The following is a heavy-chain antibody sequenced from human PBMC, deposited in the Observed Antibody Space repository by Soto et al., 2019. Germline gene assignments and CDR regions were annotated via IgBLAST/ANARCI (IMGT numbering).Heavy chain of an antibody. J-gene: IGHJ4*02. CDR2: IYYSGST. CDR1: GGSISSSSYY. D-gene: IGHD6-13*01. CDR3: ASSTSSSWYYLDY. V-gene: IGHV4-39*01. Sequence: PSETLSLTCTVSGGSISSSSYYWGWIRQPPRKGLEWIGSIYYSGSTYYNPSLKSRVTISVDTSKNQFSLKLSSVTAADTAVYYCASSTSSSWYYLDYWGQGTLVTVSS.